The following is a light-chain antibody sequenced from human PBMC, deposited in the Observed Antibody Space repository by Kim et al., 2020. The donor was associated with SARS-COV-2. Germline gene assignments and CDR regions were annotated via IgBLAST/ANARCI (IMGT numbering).Light chain of an antibody. CDR1: QSVSSSY. CDR2: GAS. J-gene: IGKJ4*01. CDR3: KHNGSSPLT. Sequence: EIVLTQSPGTLSLSPGERATLSCRASQSVSSSYLAWYQQKPGQAPRLLIYGASSRATGIPDRFSGSGSGTDFTLTISRLEPEDFAVYYCKHNGSSPLTFGGGPKVDIK. V-gene: IGKV3-20*01.